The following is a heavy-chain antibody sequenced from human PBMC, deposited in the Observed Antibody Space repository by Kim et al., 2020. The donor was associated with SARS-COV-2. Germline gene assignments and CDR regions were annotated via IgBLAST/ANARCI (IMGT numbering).Heavy chain of an antibody. D-gene: IGHD1-7*01. V-gene: IGHV3-23*01. J-gene: IGHJ4*02. CDR2: ISDTYRT. Sequence: GGSLRLSCAASGFTFNTYAMNWVRQAPGKGLEWVSTISDTYRTYYTDYVKGRFIISRDNSKNTLYLQMNSLRTDDTAVYYCAKDFFSGNYLFDYWGQGALVTVSS. CDR1: GFTFNTYA. CDR3: AKDFFSGNYLFDY.